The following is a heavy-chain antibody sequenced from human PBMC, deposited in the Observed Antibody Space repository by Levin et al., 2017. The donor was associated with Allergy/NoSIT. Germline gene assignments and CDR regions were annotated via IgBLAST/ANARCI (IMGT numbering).Heavy chain of an antibody. CDR1: GFSLTTSVMC. CDR3: ARATIHYYGRGFDY. CDR2: IDWDDDK. V-gene: IGHV2-70*11. J-gene: IGHJ4*02. D-gene: IGHD3-10*01. Sequence: SGPTLVKPTQTLTLTCTFSGFSLTTSVMCVSWIRQPPGNALEWLARIDWDDDKYYSTSLKTRLTISRDTSKNQVVLTMTSMDPVDTATYYCARATIHYYGRGFDYWGQGTPVTVSS.